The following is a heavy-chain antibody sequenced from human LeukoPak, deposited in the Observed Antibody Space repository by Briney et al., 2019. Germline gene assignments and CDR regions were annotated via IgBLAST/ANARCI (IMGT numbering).Heavy chain of an antibody. V-gene: IGHV3-11*01. J-gene: IGHJ5*02. CDR2: ISTSGSPI. Sequence: GGSLRLSCAASGFTFSNFYMSWIRRAPGKGLEWVSTISTSGSPISYAGSVKGRFAISRDNGENSLFLQLDSLRGDDTAVYYCALGGISQGRFGHWGQGALVIVSS. CDR3: ALGGISQGRFGH. D-gene: IGHD6-25*01. CDR1: GFTFSNFY.